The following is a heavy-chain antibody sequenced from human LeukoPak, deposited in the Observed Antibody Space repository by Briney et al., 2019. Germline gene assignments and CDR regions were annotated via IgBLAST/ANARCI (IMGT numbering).Heavy chain of an antibody. V-gene: IGHV5-51*01. CDR2: IYPGDSDT. J-gene: IGHJ6*03. CDR1: GYIFTSYW. Sequence: AGASLQISCKGSGYIFTSYWIGWVRQVPGKGLEWMGIIYPGDSDTRYSPSFQGQVTISADKSISTAYLQWSSLKASDTAMYYCARHRYSSSWYYYYYYMDVWGKGTTVTISS. D-gene: IGHD6-13*01. CDR3: ARHRYSSSWYYYYYYMDV.